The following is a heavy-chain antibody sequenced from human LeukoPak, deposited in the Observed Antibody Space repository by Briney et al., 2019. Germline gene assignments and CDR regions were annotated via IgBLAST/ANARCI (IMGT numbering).Heavy chain of an antibody. Sequence: SETLSLTCTVSGGSISSYYWSWIRQPPGKGLEWIGYIYYSGSTNYNPSLKSRVTISVDTSKNQFSLKLSSVTAADTAVYYCVRSLVDYDSSGIVDYWGQGTLVTVSS. CDR1: GGSISSYY. J-gene: IGHJ4*02. CDR3: VRSLVDYDSSGIVDY. CDR2: IYYSGST. V-gene: IGHV4-59*01. D-gene: IGHD3-22*01.